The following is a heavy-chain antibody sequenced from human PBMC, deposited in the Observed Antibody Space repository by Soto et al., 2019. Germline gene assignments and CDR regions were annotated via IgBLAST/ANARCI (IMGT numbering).Heavy chain of an antibody. J-gene: IGHJ6*02. Sequence: GESLKISFEGSGYSLTTHWINWVRQMPGKGLEWLGIMHLGDSDTRYSPSFQGQVTISADTAINTAYLQWSSLKASGTAMYYCARLGYFGSGNYYYNYGMDVWGQGTTVTVSS. CDR2: MHLGDSDT. CDR1: GYSLTTHW. CDR3: ARLGYFGSGNYYYNYGMDV. D-gene: IGHD3-10*01. V-gene: IGHV5-51*01.